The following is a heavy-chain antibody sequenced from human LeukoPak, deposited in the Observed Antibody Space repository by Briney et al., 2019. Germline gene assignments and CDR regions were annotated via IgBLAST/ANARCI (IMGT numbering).Heavy chain of an antibody. CDR2: IKSDGSST. J-gene: IGHJ6*03. Sequence: GGSLRLSCAASGFTFSDYWMHWVRHAPGKGLVWVSRIKSDGSSTSYADSVKGRFTISRDNAKNTLYLQMNSLRAEDTAVYYCARDRYSGNDGNYYYYYMDVWGKGTTVTISS. CDR3: ARDRYSGNDGNYYYYYMDV. V-gene: IGHV3-74*01. CDR1: GFTFSDYW. D-gene: IGHD1-26*01.